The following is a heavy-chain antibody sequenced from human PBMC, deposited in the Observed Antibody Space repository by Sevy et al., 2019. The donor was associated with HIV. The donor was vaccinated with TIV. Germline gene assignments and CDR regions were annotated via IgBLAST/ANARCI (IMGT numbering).Heavy chain of an antibody. J-gene: IGHJ4*02. Sequence: GGSLRLSCTASGFTFGDYAMSWFRQAPGKGLEWVGFIRSKAYGGTTEYAASVKGRFTISRDDSKSIAYLQMNSLKTEDTAVYYCTREGSQLLFLGGYYFDYRGQGTLVTVSS. D-gene: IGHD2-2*01. CDR2: IRSKAYGGTT. V-gene: IGHV3-49*03. CDR3: TREGSQLLFLGGYYFDY. CDR1: GFTFGDYA.